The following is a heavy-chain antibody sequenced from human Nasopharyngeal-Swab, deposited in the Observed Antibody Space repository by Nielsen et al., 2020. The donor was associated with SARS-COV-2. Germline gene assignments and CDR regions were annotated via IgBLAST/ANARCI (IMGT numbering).Heavy chain of an antibody. CDR2: IYYSGST. D-gene: IGHD4-17*01. CDR3: ARRGEGYGDYLDY. Sequence: GSLRPSCRVSGGSLSNYHRNWIRQPPGKGLEWIGYIYYSGSTNYNPSLKSRVTISVDTSKNQFSLKLSSVTAADTAVYYCARRGEGYGDYLDYWGQGTLVTVSS. J-gene: IGHJ4*02. V-gene: IGHV4-59*08. CDR1: GGSLSNYH.